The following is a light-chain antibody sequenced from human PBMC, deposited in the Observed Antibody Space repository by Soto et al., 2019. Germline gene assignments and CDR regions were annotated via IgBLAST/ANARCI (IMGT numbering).Light chain of an antibody. CDR3: VSYTSSTTYV. CDR2: YVA. Sequence: QSVLTQPASVSDSPGQSITISCTGTSSDVGGSNFVSWYQQHPGKPPKRIIYYVANRPSGVSNPFSGSKSGSTAPLIISRLQTEDEADYYCVSYTSSTTYVFGSGTKVTV. V-gene: IGLV2-14*03. CDR1: SSDVGGSNF. J-gene: IGLJ1*01.